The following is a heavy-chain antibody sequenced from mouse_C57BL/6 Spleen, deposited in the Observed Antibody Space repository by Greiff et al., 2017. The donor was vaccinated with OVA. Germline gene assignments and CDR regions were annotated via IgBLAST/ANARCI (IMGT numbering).Heavy chain of an antibody. J-gene: IGHJ2*01. CDR3: ACSMTTVVDESYYFDY. CDR1: GYTFTSYW. CDR2: IYPGSGST. D-gene: IGHD1-1*01. V-gene: IGHV1-55*01. Sequence: QVQLQQPGAELVKPGASVKMSCKASGYTFTSYWITWVKQRPGQGLEWIGGIYPGSGSTNYNEKFKSKATLTVDTSASTAYMQLSSLTSEDSAVYDCACSMTTVVDESYYFDYWGQGTTLTVSS.